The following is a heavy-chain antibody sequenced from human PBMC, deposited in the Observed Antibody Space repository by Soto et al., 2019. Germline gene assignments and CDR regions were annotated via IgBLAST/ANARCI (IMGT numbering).Heavy chain of an antibody. Sequence: QVQLVQSGAEVKKPGASVKVSCQASGYTFTNYAISWVRQAPGQGLAWMGWISASTRNTDQAQNFQGRVTMTIDTATNTANRELRSLRSDDTAVYYCARCYCSVGSCYACWHFDLWGRGTLVTVSS. CDR3: ARCYCSVGSCYACWHFDL. CDR2: ISASTRNT. V-gene: IGHV1-18*01. D-gene: IGHD2-15*01. CDR1: GYTFTNYA. J-gene: IGHJ2*01.